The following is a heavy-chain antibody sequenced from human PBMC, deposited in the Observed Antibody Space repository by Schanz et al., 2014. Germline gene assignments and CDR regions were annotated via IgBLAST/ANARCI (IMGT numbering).Heavy chain of an antibody. CDR2: VSPSGTYM. J-gene: IGHJ5*02. Sequence: EVHLVESGGGLVKPGGSLRLSCAASAFTFTDYTLNWVRQAPGKGLEWVSSVSPSGTYMYYADSVRGRFSISRDNARESVFLHMDSLRVEDTAVYYCARAKGYTGSEPPDSWGQGTLVTVSS. CDR1: AFTFTDYT. D-gene: IGHD5-12*01. V-gene: IGHV3-21*01. CDR3: ARAKGYTGSEPPDS.